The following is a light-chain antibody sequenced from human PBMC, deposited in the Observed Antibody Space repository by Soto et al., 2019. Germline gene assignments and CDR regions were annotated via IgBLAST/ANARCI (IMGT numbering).Light chain of an antibody. CDR3: CSYAGSRTPLI. Sequence: QSALTQAASVSGSPGQSITISCTGTSSDVGSYNLVSWYQQHPGKAPKLMIYEVNKRPSGLSNRFSGSKSGNTASLTISGLQAEDEADYYCCSYAGSRTPLIFGTGTKLTVL. CDR1: SSDVGSYNL. CDR2: EVN. J-gene: IGLJ1*01. V-gene: IGLV2-23*02.